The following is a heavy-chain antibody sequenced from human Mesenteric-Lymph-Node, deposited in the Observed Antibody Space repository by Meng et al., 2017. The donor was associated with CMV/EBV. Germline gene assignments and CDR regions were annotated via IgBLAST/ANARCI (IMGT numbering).Heavy chain of an antibody. V-gene: IGHV4-39*01. CDR2: IYYSGST. CDR1: GGSISSSSSY. D-gene: IGHD3-10*01. J-gene: IGHJ5*02. CDR3: ARPHYYGSGSSPWFDP. Sequence: QLQRQESGPGLVKPSGTLSTTCTVSGGSISSSSSYWGWIRKPQGKGLEWIGGIYYSGSTYYNPSLKSRVTISVDTSKNQFSRKLSSVTAADTAVYYCARPHYYGSGSSPWFDPWGQGTLVTVSS.